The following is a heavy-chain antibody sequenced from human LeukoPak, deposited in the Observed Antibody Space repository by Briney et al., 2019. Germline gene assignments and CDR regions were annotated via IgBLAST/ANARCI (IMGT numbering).Heavy chain of an antibody. D-gene: IGHD7-27*01. J-gene: IGHJ4*02. CDR1: GYIFTSYW. V-gene: IGHV5-51*01. Sequence: RGESLKISCKASGYIFTSYWIGRVRQMPGKGLEWMGIIDPSDSDIRYTPSFQGQVTISADKSLSTAYLQWNSLKASDTAIYYCARQTAMGRSGDYWGQGTLVTVSS. CDR2: IDPSDSDI. CDR3: ARQTAMGRSGDY.